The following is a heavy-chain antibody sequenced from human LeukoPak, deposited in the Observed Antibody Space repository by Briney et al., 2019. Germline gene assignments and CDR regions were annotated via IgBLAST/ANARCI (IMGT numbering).Heavy chain of an antibody. CDR3: ARDLEAVDTAMQEDY. Sequence: PGVSLRLSCAASGFTFSSYSMNWVRQAPGKGLEWVSSISSSSSYIYYADSVKGRFTISRDNAKNSLYLQMNSLRAEDTAVYYSARDLEAVDTAMQEDYWGQGTLVTVSS. CDR2: ISSSSSYI. J-gene: IGHJ4*02. D-gene: IGHD5-18*01. CDR1: GFTFSSYS. V-gene: IGHV3-21*01.